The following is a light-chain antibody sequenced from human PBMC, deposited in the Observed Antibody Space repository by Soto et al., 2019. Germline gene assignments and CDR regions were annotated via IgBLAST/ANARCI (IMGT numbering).Light chain of an antibody. CDR3: QQYDTWPPYT. CDR2: GAS. J-gene: IGKJ2*01. CDR1: QSVSSN. Sequence: EIVMTQSPATLSVSPGERATLSCRASQSVSSNLAWYQHKPGQAPRLLIYGASTRATGIPARFSGSGSGTEFTLTISSLQSEDFAVYYCQQYDTWPPYTFGQGNKLEIK. V-gene: IGKV3-15*01.